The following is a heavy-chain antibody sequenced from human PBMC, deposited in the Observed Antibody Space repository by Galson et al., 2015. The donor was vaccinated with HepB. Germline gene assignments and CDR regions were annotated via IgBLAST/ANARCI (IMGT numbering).Heavy chain of an antibody. V-gene: IGHV1-3*01. J-gene: IGHJ6*02. Sequence: SVKVSCKASGYTFTSYAMHWVRQAPGQRLEWMGWINAGNGNTKYSQKFQGRVTITRDTSASTAYMELSSLRSEDTAVYYCAIQVHYYYGMDVWGQGTTVTVSS. CDR3: AIQVHYYYGMDV. CDR1: GYTFTSYA. D-gene: IGHD1-1*01. CDR2: INAGNGNT.